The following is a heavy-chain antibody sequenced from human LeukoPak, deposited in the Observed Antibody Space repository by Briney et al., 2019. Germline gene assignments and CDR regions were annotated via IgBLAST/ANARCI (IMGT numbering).Heavy chain of an antibody. CDR3: ARDRSSRYYFDY. J-gene: IGHJ4*02. V-gene: IGHV3-21*01. Sequence: GGSLRLSCAASGFTFSSYSMNWVRQAPGKGLEWVSSISSSSSYIHYADSVKGRFTISRDNAKNSLYLQMNSLRAEDTAVYYCARDRSSRYYFDYWGQGTLVTVSS. CDR1: GFTFSSYS. D-gene: IGHD2-15*01. CDR2: ISSSSSYI.